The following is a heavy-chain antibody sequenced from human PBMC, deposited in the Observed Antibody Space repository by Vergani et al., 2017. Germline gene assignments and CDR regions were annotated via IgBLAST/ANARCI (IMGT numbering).Heavy chain of an antibody. D-gene: IGHD4-17*01. CDR2: IIPIFGTA. Sequence: QVQLVQSGAEVKKPGSSVKVSCKASGGTFSSYAISWVRQAPGQGLEWMGGIIPIFGTANYAKKFQGGVTITAAESTSTAYMELSSLRSEDTAVYYCARDLYGDYVGVSAFDSGGQGTMVTVSS. CDR1: GGTFSSYA. J-gene: IGHJ3*02. V-gene: IGHV1-69*01. CDR3: ARDLYGDYVGVSAFDS.